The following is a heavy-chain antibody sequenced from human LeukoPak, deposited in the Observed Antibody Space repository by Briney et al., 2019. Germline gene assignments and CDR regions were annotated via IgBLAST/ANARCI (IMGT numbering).Heavy chain of an antibody. V-gene: IGHV3-64D*06. Sequence: GGSLRLSCSASGFTFSSYAMHWVRQAPGKGLEYVSAISSNGGSTYYADSVRGRFSSSRDNSKNTLYLQMSSLRAEDTAVYYCVKGRHIVVVPAGGWFDPWGQGTLVTVSS. CDR2: ISSNGGST. D-gene: IGHD2-2*01. CDR3: VKGRHIVVVPAGGWFDP. CDR1: GFTFSSYA. J-gene: IGHJ5*02.